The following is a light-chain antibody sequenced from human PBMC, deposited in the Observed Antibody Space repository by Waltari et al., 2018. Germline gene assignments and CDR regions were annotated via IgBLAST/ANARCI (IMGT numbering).Light chain of an antibody. Sequence: DIVMTQSPDSLAVSLGERATINCKSSQSVLYSSNNKNYLAWYHQKPGQPPKLLIYWASTRESGFPDRFSGSGSGTDFTLTISSLQAEDVAVYYCQQYYTTPYTFGQGTKLEIK. CDR1: QSVLYSSNNKNY. J-gene: IGKJ2*01. V-gene: IGKV4-1*01. CDR2: WAS. CDR3: QQYYTTPYT.